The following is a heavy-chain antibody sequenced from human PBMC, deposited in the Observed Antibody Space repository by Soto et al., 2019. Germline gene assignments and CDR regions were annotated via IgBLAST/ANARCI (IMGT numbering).Heavy chain of an antibody. Sequence: QVQLVQSGAEVRKPGASLKLSCQTSGYPFTSYHMYWVRQAPGQGLEWMGVINPTEGRTRYSQRFQDRVTMTRDTSTSTVYMELSSLRSEDTATYFCARGRESSFGYNWFDPWGQGTLVTVSS. D-gene: IGHD3-3*01. J-gene: IGHJ5*02. CDR3: ARGRESSFGYNWFDP. CDR2: INPTEGRT. CDR1: GYPFTSYH. V-gene: IGHV1-46*01.